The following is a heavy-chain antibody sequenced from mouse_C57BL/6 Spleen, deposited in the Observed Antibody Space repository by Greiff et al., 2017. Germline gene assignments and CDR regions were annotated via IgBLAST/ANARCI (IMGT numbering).Heavy chain of an antibody. V-gene: IGHV1-75*01. CDR1: GYTFTDYY. CDR3: ARSYDYERDGYFDV. Sequence: QVQLQQSGPELVKPGASVKISCKASGYTFTDYYINWVKQRTGQGLEWIGWIFPGSGSTYYNEKFKGKATLTVDKSSSTAYMLRSSLTSEDSAVYFCARSYDYERDGYFDVWGTGTTVTVSS. CDR2: IFPGSGST. J-gene: IGHJ1*03. D-gene: IGHD2-4*01.